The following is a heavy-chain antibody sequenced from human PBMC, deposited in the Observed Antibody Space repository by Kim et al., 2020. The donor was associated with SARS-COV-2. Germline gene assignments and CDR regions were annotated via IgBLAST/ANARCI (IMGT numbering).Heavy chain of an antibody. CDR3: ARSVDTAMDPDY. D-gene: IGHD5-18*01. V-gene: IGHV1-69*01. Sequence: NYAQKFQGRVTITADESTSTAYRELSSLRSEDTAVYYCARSVDTAMDPDYWGQGTLVTVSS. J-gene: IGHJ4*02.